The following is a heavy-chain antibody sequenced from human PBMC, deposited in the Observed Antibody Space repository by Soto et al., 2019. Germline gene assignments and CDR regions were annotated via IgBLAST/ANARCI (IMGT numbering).Heavy chain of an antibody. Sequence: EVQLLESGGGLVQPGGSLRLSCAASGFTFSSYAMSWVRQAPGKGLEWVSAISGSGGSTYYADSVKGRFTISRDNSKNTLYLQMKSLRAEDTAVYYCAKDSLRDAYGDADAFDIWGQGTMVTVSS. V-gene: IGHV3-23*01. CDR1: GFTFSSYA. J-gene: IGHJ3*02. D-gene: IGHD4-17*01. CDR2: ISGSGGST. CDR3: AKDSLRDAYGDADAFDI.